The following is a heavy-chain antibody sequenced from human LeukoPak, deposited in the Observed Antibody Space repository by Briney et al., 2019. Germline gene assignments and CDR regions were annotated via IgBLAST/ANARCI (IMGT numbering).Heavy chain of an antibody. V-gene: IGHV4-39*07. J-gene: IGHJ4*02. CDR2: IYYSGST. Sequence: SETLSLTCTVSGGSISSSGYFWGWVRQPPGKGLEWIGSIYYSGSTYYNPSLKSRVTISVDTSKNQFSLKLSSVTAADTAVYYCARTTPYFDYWGQGTLVTVSS. CDR3: ARTTPYFDY. CDR1: GGSISSSGYF. D-gene: IGHD1-1*01.